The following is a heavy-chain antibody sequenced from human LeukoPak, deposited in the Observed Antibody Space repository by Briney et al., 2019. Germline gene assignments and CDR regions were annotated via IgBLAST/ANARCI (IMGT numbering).Heavy chain of an antibody. CDR1: GGSISSTTSY. J-gene: IGHJ4*02. CDR3: ARASYYYDSSGYYPLDY. D-gene: IGHD3-22*01. V-gene: IGHV4-39*07. CDR2: IYYNGST. Sequence: PSETLSLTCSVSGGSISSTTSYWGWIRQPPGKGLEWIGSIYYNGSTYYNPSLKSRVTISVDTSKNQFSLKLSSVTAADTAVYYCARASYYYDSSGYYPLDYWGQGTLVTVSS.